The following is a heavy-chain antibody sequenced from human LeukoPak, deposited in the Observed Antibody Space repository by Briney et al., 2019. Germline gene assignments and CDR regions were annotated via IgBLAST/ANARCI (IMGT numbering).Heavy chain of an antibody. Sequence: SETLSLTCTVSRGSVSSDYWSWIRQPAGKGLEWIGRIYTSGSTDYNPSLKSRVSISVDTSKNQISLKLTSVTAADTAVYYCARDLGSTSGWFDYWGQRALVTVSS. CDR2: IYTSGST. J-gene: IGHJ4*02. V-gene: IGHV4-4*07. D-gene: IGHD6-19*01. CDR3: ARDLGSTSGWFDY. CDR1: RGSVSSDY.